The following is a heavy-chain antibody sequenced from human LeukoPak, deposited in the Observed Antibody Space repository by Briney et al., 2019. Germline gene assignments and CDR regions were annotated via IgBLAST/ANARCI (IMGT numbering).Heavy chain of an antibody. CDR2: IYYSGTT. D-gene: IGHD5-18*01. Sequence: PSETLSLTCTVSGGSITTYYWSWIRQSPGKGLERIGYIYYSGTTKYNPSLNSRVTISLDTSKNQFSLKLSSVTAADTAVYYCARVVDTSMIDDAFDIWGQGTMVTVSS. V-gene: IGHV4-59*01. CDR3: ARVVDTSMIDDAFDI. CDR1: GGSITTYY. J-gene: IGHJ3*02.